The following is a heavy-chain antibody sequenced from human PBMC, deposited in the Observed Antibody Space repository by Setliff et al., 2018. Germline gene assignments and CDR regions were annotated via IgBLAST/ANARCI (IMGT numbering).Heavy chain of an antibody. CDR3: ARDGLEQWLY. CDR1: GYTFINYE. Sequence: ASVKVSCKASGYTFINYEINWVRQATGQGLEWMGGMNPNNGNTGYAQKLQGRVTMTTDTSTSTAYMELRSLRSDDTAVYYCARDGLEQWLYWGQGTMVTVSS. D-gene: IGHD6-19*01. CDR2: MNPNNGNT. V-gene: IGHV1-8*02. J-gene: IGHJ3*01.